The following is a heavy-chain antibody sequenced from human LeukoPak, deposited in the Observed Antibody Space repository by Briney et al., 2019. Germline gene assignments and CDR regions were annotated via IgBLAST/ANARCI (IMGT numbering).Heavy chain of an antibody. Sequence: GASVKVSCKASGYTFTGYYIHWVREAPGQGLEWMGGINPKSGGTNYAQKFQGRIIMTRDTSISTAYMELSRLRSDDTAVYYSALIVVAGTRLDYWGQGTLVTVSS. CDR2: INPKSGGT. J-gene: IGHJ4*02. CDR1: GYTFTGYY. V-gene: IGHV1-2*02. CDR3: ALIVVAGTRLDY. D-gene: IGHD6-19*01.